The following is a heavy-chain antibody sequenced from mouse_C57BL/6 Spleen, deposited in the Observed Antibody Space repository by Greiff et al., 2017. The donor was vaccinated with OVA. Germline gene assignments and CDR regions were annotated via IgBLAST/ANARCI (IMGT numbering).Heavy chain of an antibody. CDR1: GFTFSSYA. CDR2: ISDGGSYT. CDR3: ARDHDGPDY. J-gene: IGHJ2*01. D-gene: IGHD2-3*01. V-gene: IGHV5-4*01. Sequence: EVKVVESGGGLVKPGGSLKLSCAASGFTFSSYAMSWVRQTPEKRLEWVATISDGGSYTYYPDNVKGRFTISRDNAKNNLYLQMSHLKSEDTAMYYCARDHDGPDYWGQGTTLTVSS.